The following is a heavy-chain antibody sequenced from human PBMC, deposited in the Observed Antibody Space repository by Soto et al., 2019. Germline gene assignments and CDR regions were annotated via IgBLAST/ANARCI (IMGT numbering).Heavy chain of an antibody. CDR1: GGSISSYY. D-gene: IGHD3-22*01. V-gene: IGHV4-59*01. CDR3: ARDKGTSYYDSSGYSGPNWFDP. J-gene: IGHJ5*02. Sequence: PXEPLSLTSTVSGGSISSYYWSCILQPPGKGLEWIGYIYYSGSTNYNPSLKSRVTISVDTSKNQFSLKLSSVTAADTAVYYCARDKGTSYYDSSGYSGPNWFDPWGQGTLVTVSS. CDR2: IYYSGST.